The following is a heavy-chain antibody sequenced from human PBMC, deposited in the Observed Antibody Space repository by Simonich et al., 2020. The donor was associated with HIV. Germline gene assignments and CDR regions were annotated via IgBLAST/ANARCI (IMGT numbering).Heavy chain of an antibody. CDR3: TRGPSHGAFDI. CDR1: GYTFIDYY. J-gene: IGHJ3*02. V-gene: IGHV1-2*02. Sequence: QVQLVQSGAEVKKPGASVKVSCKASGYTFIDYYIHWVRQAPGQGPEWMGWINPNSGEKRKAQKFQGRVTMTRDTSISTTYMELSSLRSDDTAVYFCTRGPSHGAFDIWGQGTMVTVSS. CDR2: INPNSGEK.